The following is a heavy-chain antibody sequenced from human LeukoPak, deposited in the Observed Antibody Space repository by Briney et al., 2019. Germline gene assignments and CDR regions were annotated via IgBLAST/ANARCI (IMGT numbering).Heavy chain of an antibody. CDR1: GFTFSSYG. J-gene: IGHJ4*02. CDR2: IRYDGSNK. V-gene: IGHV3-30*02. D-gene: IGHD3-22*01. CDR3: AKVGGSYYDSSGYYSDY. Sequence: GGSLRLSCAASGFTFSSYGMHWVRQAPGKGLEWVAFIRYDGSNKYYADSVKGRFTISRDNSKNTLYLQMNSLRAEDTAVYYCAKVGGSYYDSSGYYSDYWGQGTLVTVSS.